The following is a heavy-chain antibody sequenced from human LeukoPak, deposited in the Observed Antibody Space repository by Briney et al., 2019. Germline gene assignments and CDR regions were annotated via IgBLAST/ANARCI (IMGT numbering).Heavy chain of an antibody. D-gene: IGHD1-1*01. Sequence: GGSLRLSCAASGFTFSTYWMHWVRQAPGKGLVWVSRINPDASTSNYADSVRGRFTISRDNAKNTLYLQMNSLRAEDTALYYCTRGGLEPIDSWGQGTLVTVSS. CDR3: TRGGLEPIDS. CDR1: GFTFSTYW. V-gene: IGHV3-74*01. CDR2: INPDASTS. J-gene: IGHJ4*02.